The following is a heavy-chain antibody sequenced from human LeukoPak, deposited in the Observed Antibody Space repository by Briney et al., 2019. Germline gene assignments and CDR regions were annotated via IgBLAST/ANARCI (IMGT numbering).Heavy chain of an antibody. CDR1: GGTFSSYA. V-gene: IGHV1-69*06. D-gene: IGHD2-21*02. Sequence: ASVKVSCKASGGTFSSYAISWVRQAPGQGLEWMGRIIPIFGTANHAQKFQGRVTITADKSTSTAYMELSSLRSEDTAVYYCARDRLHCGGDCDVPDYWGQGTLVSVSS. CDR3: ARDRLHCGGDCDVPDY. CDR2: IIPIFGTA. J-gene: IGHJ4*02.